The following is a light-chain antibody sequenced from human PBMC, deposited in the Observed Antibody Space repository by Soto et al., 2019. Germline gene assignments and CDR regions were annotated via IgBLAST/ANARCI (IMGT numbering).Light chain of an antibody. Sequence: QSVLTQPPSVSGAPGQRVTISCTGTSSKIGAGYDVHWYQQLPGTAPKLLIYGNSNRPSGVPDRFSGSKSATSASLAITGLQAEDEADYHCQSYDSSLSGSAVFGTGTKVTVL. CDR3: QSYDSSLSGSAV. J-gene: IGLJ1*01. V-gene: IGLV1-40*01. CDR1: SSKIGAGYD. CDR2: GNS.